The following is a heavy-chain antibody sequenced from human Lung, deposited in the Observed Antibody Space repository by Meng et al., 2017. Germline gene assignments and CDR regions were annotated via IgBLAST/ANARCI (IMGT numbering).Heavy chain of an antibody. CDR3: ARERHSTIIRGVIDF. CDR2: INHGGST. D-gene: IGHD3-10*01. V-gene: IGHV4-34*01. Sequence: QVQLQQLGAGLLRPSESLSLTCAVYGGSSSGSYWSGIRQSPAKGLEWIGKINHGGSTNYNPSLESRVTISVDTPKNQFSLRLTSMTVADTAVYYCARERHSTIIRGVIDFWGQGALVTVSS. J-gene: IGHJ4*02. CDR1: GGSSSGSY.